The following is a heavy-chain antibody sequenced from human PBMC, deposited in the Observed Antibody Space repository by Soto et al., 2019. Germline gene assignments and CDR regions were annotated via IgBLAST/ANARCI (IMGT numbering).Heavy chain of an antibody. V-gene: IGHV3-23*01. CDR1: GFTFSSYA. CDR2: ISSSGGST. CDR3: AKGGSSYYFDY. Sequence: EVQLLESGGGLVQPGGSLRLSCAASGFTFSSYAMSWVRQAPGKGLEWVSVISSSGGSTYYADSVKGRFTISRDNSKNTLYLQMNIRRAEDTAVYYCAKGGSSYYFDYWGQGTLVTVSS. J-gene: IGHJ4*02. D-gene: IGHD2-15*01.